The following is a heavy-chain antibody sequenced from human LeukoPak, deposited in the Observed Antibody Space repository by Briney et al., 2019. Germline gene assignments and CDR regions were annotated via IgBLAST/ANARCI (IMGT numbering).Heavy chain of an antibody. Sequence: GASVKVSCKASGGTFSSYAISWVRQAPGQGLEWMGRIIPIFGTANYAQKFQGRVTITTDESTSTAYMELSSLRCEDTAVYYCARDRSIVVVPAASYFDYWGQGTLVTVSS. CDR3: ARDRSIVVVPAASYFDY. CDR1: GGTFSSYA. D-gene: IGHD2-2*01. V-gene: IGHV1-69*05. CDR2: IIPIFGTA. J-gene: IGHJ4*02.